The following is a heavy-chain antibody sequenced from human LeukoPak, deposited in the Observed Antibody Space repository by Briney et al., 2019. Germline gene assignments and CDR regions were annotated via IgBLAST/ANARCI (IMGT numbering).Heavy chain of an antibody. CDR1: GGSISSSSYY. Sequence: SETLSLTCTVSGGSISSSSYYWGWIRQPPGKGLEWIGSTYYSGSTYYNPSLKSRVTISVDTSKNQFSLKLSSVTAADTAVYYCALGGYGGSYHFDYWGQGTLVTVSS. CDR3: ALGGYGGSYHFDY. J-gene: IGHJ4*02. V-gene: IGHV4-39*07. D-gene: IGHD1-26*01. CDR2: TYYSGST.